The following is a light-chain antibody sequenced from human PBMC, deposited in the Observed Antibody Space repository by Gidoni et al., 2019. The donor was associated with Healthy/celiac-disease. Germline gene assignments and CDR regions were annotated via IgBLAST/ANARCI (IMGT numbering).Light chain of an antibody. V-gene: IGKV1-39*01. Sequence: IPMIQSPSSLSASVGDRVTITCRASQSSSSYLNWYQQKPGKAPKLLIYAASSLQSGVPSRFSGSGSGTDFTLTISSLQPEDFATYYCQQSYSTPPTFGEGTKVEIK. CDR2: AAS. CDR1: QSSSSY. J-gene: IGKJ4*01. CDR3: QQSYSTPPT.